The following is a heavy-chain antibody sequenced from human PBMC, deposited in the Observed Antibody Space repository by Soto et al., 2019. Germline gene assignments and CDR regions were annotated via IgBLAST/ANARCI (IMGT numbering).Heavy chain of an antibody. CDR1: GGTFSSYA. Sequence: QVQLVQSGAEVQKPGSSVKVSCKASGGTFSSYAISWVRQAPGQGLEWMGGIIPIFGTANYAQKFQGRVTITADESTSTAYMELSSLRSEDTAVYYCARVGGVGYCSGGSCFTPNPPNWFDPWGQGTLVTVSS. V-gene: IGHV1-69*01. D-gene: IGHD2-15*01. CDR3: ARVGGVGYCSGGSCFTPNPPNWFDP. J-gene: IGHJ5*02. CDR2: IIPIFGTA.